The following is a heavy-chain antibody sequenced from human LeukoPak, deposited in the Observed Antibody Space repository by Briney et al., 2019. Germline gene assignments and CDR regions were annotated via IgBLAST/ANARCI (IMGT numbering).Heavy chain of an antibody. D-gene: IGHD6-19*01. CDR1: GFTISSYY. Sequence: PGGSLRLSCAASGFTISSYYMSWVRQAPGKGLEWVSVFYVGGDTYYADSVQDRFTISRDNSKNTLYLQMNSLRTDDTAVYYCARGAGWNYFGYWGQGTLVTVSS. J-gene: IGHJ4*02. CDR2: FYVGGDT. V-gene: IGHV3-66*02. CDR3: ARGAGWNYFGY.